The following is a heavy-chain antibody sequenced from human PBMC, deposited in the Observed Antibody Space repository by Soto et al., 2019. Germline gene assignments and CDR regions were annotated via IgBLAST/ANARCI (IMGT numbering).Heavy chain of an antibody. CDR2: IYYSGST. J-gene: IGHJ4*02. V-gene: IGHV4-31*03. D-gene: IGHD3-22*01. CDR3: ARWYYYDSSGYYHFDY. CDR1: GGSISSGGYY. Sequence: QVQLQESGPGLVKPSQTLSLTCTVSGGSISSGGYYWSWIRQHPGKGLEWFGYIYYSGSTYYNLSLKSRVTISVDTSKNQFSLKLSSVTAADTAVYYCARWYYYDSSGYYHFDYGGQGTLVTVSS.